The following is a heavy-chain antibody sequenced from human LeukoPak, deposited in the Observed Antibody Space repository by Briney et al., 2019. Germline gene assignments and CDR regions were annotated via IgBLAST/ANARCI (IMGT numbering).Heavy chain of an antibody. CDR1: GGSVSSGSYY. J-gene: IGHJ6*02. Sequence: AETLSLTCIVSGGSVSSGSYYWSWIRQPPGKGLEWIRYIYNSVRTNYNPSLKSRVTISVDTSKNQLSLKLSSVTAADTAVYFCVRDLVATIDHYYYGMDVWGQGTTVTVPS. V-gene: IGHV4-61*01. CDR2: IYNSVRT. CDR3: VRDLVATIDHYYYGMDV. D-gene: IGHD5-12*01.